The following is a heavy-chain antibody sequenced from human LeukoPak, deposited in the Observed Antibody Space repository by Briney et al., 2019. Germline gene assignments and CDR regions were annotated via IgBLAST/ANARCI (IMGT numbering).Heavy chain of an antibody. J-gene: IGHJ4*02. CDR1: GYTFTSYG. CDR2: IIPIFGTA. CDR3: ARGRGAAARPGVDY. D-gene: IGHD6-6*01. Sequence: SVKVSCKASGYTFTSYGISWVRQAPGQGLEWMGGIIPIFGTANYAQKFQGRVTITADESTSTAYMELSSLRSEDTAVYYCARGRGAAARPGVDYWGQGTLVTVSS. V-gene: IGHV1-69*13.